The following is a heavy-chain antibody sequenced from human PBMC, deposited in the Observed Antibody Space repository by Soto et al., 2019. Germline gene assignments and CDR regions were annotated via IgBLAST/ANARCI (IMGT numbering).Heavy chain of an antibody. CDR2: INACNGNT. Sequence: ASVKVSCKASGYSFTTYAIHWVRQAPGQRLEWMGWINACNGNTKYSQKFQGRVTMTRDTSANTAYMELRSLISEDTAVYYCAREMVRGVGSDYWGQGTLVTVSS. J-gene: IGHJ4*02. V-gene: IGHV1-3*01. D-gene: IGHD3-10*01. CDR1: GYSFTTYA. CDR3: AREMVRGVGSDY.